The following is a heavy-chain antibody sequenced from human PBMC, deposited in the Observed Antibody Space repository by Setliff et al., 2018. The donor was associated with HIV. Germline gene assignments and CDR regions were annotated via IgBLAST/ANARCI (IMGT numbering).Heavy chain of an antibody. CDR1: GFTFGDYA. V-gene: IGHV3-49*03. J-gene: IGHJ3*02. D-gene: IGHD1-26*01. Sequence: GGSLRLSCTASGFTFGDYAMSWFRQAPGKGLEWVGFIRSKAYGGTTEYAASVKGRFTISRDNAKNSLYLQMNSLRAEDTAVYYCARNTDVDSVYRPFHIWGQGTMVTVSS. CDR3: ARNTDVDSVYRPFHI. CDR2: IRSKAYGGTT.